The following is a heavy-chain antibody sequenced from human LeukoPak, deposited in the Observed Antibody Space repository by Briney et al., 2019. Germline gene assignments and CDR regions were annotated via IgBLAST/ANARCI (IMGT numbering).Heavy chain of an antibody. CDR1: GYTFTSYY. V-gene: IGHV1-18*04. D-gene: IGHD3-22*01. CDR2: ISAYNGNT. Sequence: ASVKVSCKASGYTFTSYYMHWVRQAPGQGLEWMGWISAYNGNTNYAQKLQGRVTMTTDTSTSTAYMELRSLRSDDTAVYYCARVLDSSGYGDAFDIWGQGTMVTVSS. CDR3: ARVLDSSGYGDAFDI. J-gene: IGHJ3*02.